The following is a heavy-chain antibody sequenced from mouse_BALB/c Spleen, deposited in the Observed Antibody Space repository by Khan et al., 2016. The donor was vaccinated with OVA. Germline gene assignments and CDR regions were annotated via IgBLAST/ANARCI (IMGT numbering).Heavy chain of an antibody. CDR3: ASHLTGSFAY. CDR2: INSDGDYT. J-gene: IGHJ3*01. CDR1: GFTFSTYG. Sequence: EVELVESGGDLVKPGGPLRLSCAASGFTFSTYGMSWVRQPPDKRLEWVATINSDGDYTYYPDTVKGRFTISRNNAENTLYLQMSSLQSEDTAIYYCASHLTGSFAYWGQGTLVTVSA. V-gene: IGHV5-6*01. D-gene: IGHD4-1*01.